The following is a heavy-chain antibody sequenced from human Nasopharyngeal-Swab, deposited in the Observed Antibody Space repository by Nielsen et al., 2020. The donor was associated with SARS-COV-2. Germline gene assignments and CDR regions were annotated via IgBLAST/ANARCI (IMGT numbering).Heavy chain of an antibody. CDR1: GYTFTSYG. CDR2: ISAYNGNT. J-gene: IGHJ4*02. Sequence: ASVKVSCKASGYTFTSYGISCVRQAPGQGLEWMGWISAYNGNTNYAQKLQGRVTMTTDTSTSTAYMELRSLRSDDTAVYYCARDLPRITIFGVVDYWGQGTLVTVSS. V-gene: IGHV1-18*01. D-gene: IGHD3-3*01. CDR3: ARDLPRITIFGVVDY.